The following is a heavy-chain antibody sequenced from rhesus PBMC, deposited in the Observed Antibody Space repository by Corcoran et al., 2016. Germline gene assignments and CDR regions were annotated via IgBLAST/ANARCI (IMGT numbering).Heavy chain of an antibody. J-gene: IGHJ4*01. CDR1: GDSISNGY. D-gene: IGHD3-40*01. CDR3: ARGETHTILDY. Sequence: QLQLQESGPGLVKPSETLSLTCAVSGDSISNGYWIWIRQPPGKGLEWVGRISGSVGSTDYNPSLKNQVPISTDTAKNQLSLRMTSVSAADTAVYYCARGETHTILDYWGQGVLVTVSS. V-gene: IGHV4-173*01. CDR2: ISGSVGST.